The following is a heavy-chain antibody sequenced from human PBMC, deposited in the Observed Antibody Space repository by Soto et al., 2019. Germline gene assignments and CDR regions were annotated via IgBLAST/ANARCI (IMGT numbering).Heavy chain of an antibody. CDR1: GFSFSTHG. V-gene: IGHV3-33*01. Sequence: QVQLVESGGGVVRPGRSLRLSCAATGFSFSTHGMHWVRQAPGKGLEWVAVIVNDGSEQQYADSVKGRVTISRDNARNILYLPMNNLRAEDTALYYCARDDLYVDTGLDLWGQGTLVTVSS. D-gene: IGHD3-10*02. CDR2: IVNDGSEQ. J-gene: IGHJ5*02. CDR3: ARDDLYVDTGLDL.